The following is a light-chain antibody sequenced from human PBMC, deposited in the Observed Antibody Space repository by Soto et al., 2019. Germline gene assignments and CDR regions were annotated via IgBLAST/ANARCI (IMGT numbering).Light chain of an antibody. V-gene: IGLV1-40*01. CDR2: GNT. CDR3: QSYDRSLRSLI. Sequence: QSVLTQPPSVSGAPGQRVTISCTGNSSNIGAGYDVHWYQQFPGTAPKVYIYGNTNRPSGVPDRFSGSKSGTSASLAITGLHAEDEADYYCQSYDRSLRSLIVGGGTKLTVL. J-gene: IGLJ2*01. CDR1: SSNIGAGYD.